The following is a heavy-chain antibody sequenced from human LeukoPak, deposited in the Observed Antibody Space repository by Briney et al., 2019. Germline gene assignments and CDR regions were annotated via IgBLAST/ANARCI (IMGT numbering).Heavy chain of an antibody. D-gene: IGHD5-24*01. V-gene: IGHV1-69*05. CDR1: GGTFSSYA. J-gene: IGHJ4*02. CDR3: AREGHLDGYNYFYFDY. CDR2: IIPIFGTA. Sequence: SVKVSCKASGGTFSSYAISWVRQAPGQGLEWMGGIIPIFGTANYAQKFQGRVTITTDESTSTAYMELSSLRSEDTAVYYCAREGHLDGYNYFYFDYWAREPWSPSPQ.